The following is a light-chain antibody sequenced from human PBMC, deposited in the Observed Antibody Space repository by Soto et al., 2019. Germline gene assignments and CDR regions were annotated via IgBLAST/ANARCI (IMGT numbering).Light chain of an antibody. Sequence: EIVLTQSPGTLSLSPGERATLSCRASQSVCSSYLAWYQQKPGQAPRLLIYGASSRATGIPDRFSGSGSGTDFTFPISRLEPEDFAVYYCQQYGSSMYTFGQGTKLEIK. CDR3: QQYGSSMYT. J-gene: IGKJ2*01. CDR2: GAS. V-gene: IGKV3-20*01. CDR1: QSVCSSY.